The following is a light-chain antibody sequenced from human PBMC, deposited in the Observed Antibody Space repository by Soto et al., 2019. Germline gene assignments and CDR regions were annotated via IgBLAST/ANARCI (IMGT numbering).Light chain of an antibody. CDR2: DNS. CDR1: SSNIGNNY. CDR3: GTWDSSLSAVV. J-gene: IGLJ2*01. V-gene: IGLV1-51*01. Sequence: QSVLTQPPSVSAAPGQKVTISCSGSSSNIGNNYVSWYQQLPGTAPKLLIYDNSHRPSGIPARFSGSKSGTSATLAITGLQTGDEADYYCGTWDSSLSAVVFGGGTQLTVL.